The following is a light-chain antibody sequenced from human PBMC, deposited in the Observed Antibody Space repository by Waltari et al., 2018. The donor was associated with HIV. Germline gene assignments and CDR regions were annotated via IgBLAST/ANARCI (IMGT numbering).Light chain of an antibody. J-gene: IGLJ2*01. CDR3: CAYAGSTTYVI. CDR1: SSDVGGYNH. Sequence: QSALTQPASVSGSPGQSITISCTGTSSDVGGYNHVSWYQQHPGKAPKLMIYEVSKRPSGVSNRFSGSKSGNTASLTISGLQAEDEADYYCCAYAGSTTYVIFGGGTKLTVL. V-gene: IGLV2-23*02. CDR2: EVS.